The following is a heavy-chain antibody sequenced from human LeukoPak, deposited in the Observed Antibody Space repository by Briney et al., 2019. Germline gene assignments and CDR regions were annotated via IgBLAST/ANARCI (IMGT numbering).Heavy chain of an antibody. J-gene: IGHJ4*02. V-gene: IGHV3-74*01. D-gene: IGHD3-3*01. CDR2: SDRDGTRR. Sequence: PGGPLSFSVEGPGIGSADPGLPGFAKAPGKALFWSSRSDRDGTRREYADFVRGRFTIARDNAKNVVYLEMHSLKDEDTAVYFCVASRWSGALDFWGQGSLVTVSS. CDR1: GIGSADPG. CDR3: VASRWSGALDF.